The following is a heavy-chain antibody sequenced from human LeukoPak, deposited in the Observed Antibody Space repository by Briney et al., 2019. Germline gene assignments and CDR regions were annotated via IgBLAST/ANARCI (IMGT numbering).Heavy chain of an antibody. D-gene: IGHD3-3*01. J-gene: IGHJ6*04. CDR2: IKKDGSEK. V-gene: IGHV3-7*03. Sequence: LLGGSLRLSCAASGFTFSSYWMSWVRQAPGKGLEWVANIKKDGSEKYYVDSVKGRFTISRDNAKTSLYLQMNSLRAEDTAVYYCAKDHDFWSGFLDVWGKGTTVTVSS. CDR3: AKDHDFWSGFLDV. CDR1: GFTFSSYW.